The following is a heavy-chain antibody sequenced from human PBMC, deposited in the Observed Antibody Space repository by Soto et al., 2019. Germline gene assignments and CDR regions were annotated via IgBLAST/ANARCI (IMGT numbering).Heavy chain of an antibody. CDR2: IYHEGST. Sequence: TLCLTCAVSGVSIITGDFSWNWHRQPPGKGLEWVGYIYHEGSTYYNPSLKGRATISVDRSKNYFSLKLSSVTAADTGVYFCARGRSTSGYPNFDPWGQGTLVTVSS. D-gene: IGHD3-22*01. CDR3: ARGRSTSGYPNFDP. CDR1: GVSIITGDFS. V-gene: IGHV4-30-2*01. J-gene: IGHJ5*02.